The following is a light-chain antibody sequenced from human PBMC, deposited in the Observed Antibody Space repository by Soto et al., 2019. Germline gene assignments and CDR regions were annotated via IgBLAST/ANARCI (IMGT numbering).Light chain of an antibody. CDR1: QSLRSS. CDR2: DAS. J-gene: IGKJ5*01. Sequence: ETMMTQSPDTLSVSLGERATLSCRASQSLRSSLAWYQQKPGQAPRLLIYDASTRATGIPARFSGSGSGTDFTLTISSLEPEDFAVYYCQQRSNWPPIFGQGTRLEI. CDR3: QQRSNWPPI. V-gene: IGKV3-11*01.